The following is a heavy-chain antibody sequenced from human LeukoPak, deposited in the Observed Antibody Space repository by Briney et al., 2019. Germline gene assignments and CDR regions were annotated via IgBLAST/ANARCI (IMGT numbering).Heavy chain of an antibody. CDR3: ARGRRGNIVVVPAANDY. V-gene: IGHV1-8*01. CDR1: GYTFTSYD. J-gene: IGHJ4*02. CDR2: MNPNSGNT. Sequence: ASVKVSCKASGYTFTSYDINWVRQATGQGLEWMGWMNPNSGNTGYAQKFQGRVTITRNTSISTAYMELSSLRSEDTAVYYCARGRRGNIVVVPAANDYWGQGTLVTVSS. D-gene: IGHD2-2*01.